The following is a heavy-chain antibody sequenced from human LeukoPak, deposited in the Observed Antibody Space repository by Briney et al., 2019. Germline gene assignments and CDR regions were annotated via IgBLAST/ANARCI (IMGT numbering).Heavy chain of an antibody. Sequence: ASVKVSCKVSGYTLTELSMHWVRQAPGKGLEWMGGFDPEDGETIYAQKFQGRVTMTEDTSTDTAYMELSSLRSEDTAVYYCARGRRGYSGYGPTNWFDPWGQGTLVTVSS. D-gene: IGHD5-12*01. J-gene: IGHJ5*02. CDR3: ARGRRGYSGYGPTNWFDP. CDR2: FDPEDGET. CDR1: GYTLTELS. V-gene: IGHV1-24*01.